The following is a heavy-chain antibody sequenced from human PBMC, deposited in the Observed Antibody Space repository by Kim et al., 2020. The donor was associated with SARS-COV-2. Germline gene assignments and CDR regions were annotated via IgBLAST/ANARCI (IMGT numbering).Heavy chain of an antibody. CDR2: IYTSGST. CDR3: ARGGPVESSGWYGSYYYYYYGVDV. J-gene: IGHJ6*02. D-gene: IGHD6-19*01. CDR1: GGSISSYY. Sequence: SETLSLTCTVSGGSISSYYWSWIRQPAGKGLEWIGRIYTSGSTNYNPSLKSRGTMSVDTSKNQFSLTLSSVTAADTAVYYCARGGPVESSGWYGSYYYYYYGVDVGAKGPRSPSP. V-gene: IGHV4-4*07.